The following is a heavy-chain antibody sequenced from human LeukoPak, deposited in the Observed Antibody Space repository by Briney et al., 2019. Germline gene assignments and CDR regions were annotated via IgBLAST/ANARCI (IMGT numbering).Heavy chain of an antibody. CDR2: IYCSGST. Sequence: SETLPLTCTVSGGSISSYYWSWIRQPPGKGLEWIGYIYCSGSTNYNPSLKSRVTISVDTSKNQFSLKLSSVTAADTAVYYCARRGSGKGQFDYWGQGTLVTVSS. CDR1: GGSISSYY. V-gene: IGHV4-59*01. D-gene: IGHD6-19*01. J-gene: IGHJ4*02. CDR3: ARRGSGKGQFDY.